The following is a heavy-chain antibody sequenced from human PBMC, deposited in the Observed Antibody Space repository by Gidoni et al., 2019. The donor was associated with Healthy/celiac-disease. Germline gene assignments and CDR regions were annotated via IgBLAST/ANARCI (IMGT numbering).Heavy chain of an antibody. J-gene: IGHJ3*02. V-gene: IGHV3-21*01. D-gene: IGHD3-22*01. CDR3: ARDLYYDSSGYYQGEGDAFDI. CDR1: GFTFSSYS. Sequence: EVQLVESGGGLVKPGGSLRLSCAASGFTFSSYSMNGVRQAPGKGLEWVSSISSSSSYIYYADSVKGRFTISRDNAKNSLYLQMNSLRAEDTAVYYCARDLYYDSSGYYQGEGDAFDIWGQGTMVTVSS. CDR2: ISSSSSYI.